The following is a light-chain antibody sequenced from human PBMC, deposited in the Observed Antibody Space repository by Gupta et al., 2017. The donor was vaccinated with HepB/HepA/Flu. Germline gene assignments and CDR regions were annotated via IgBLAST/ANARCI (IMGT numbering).Light chain of an antibody. CDR3: CSYAGSYTGV. V-gene: IGLV2-11*01. Sequence: QSALTQPRSVSGSPGQSVTISCTGTSSDVGGYNYVSWYQQHPGKAPKLMIDDVSKRPSGVPDRFSGSKSGNTASLTISGLQAEDEADYYCCSYAGSYTGVFGGGTKLT. J-gene: IGLJ3*02. CDR2: DVS. CDR1: SSDVGGYNY.